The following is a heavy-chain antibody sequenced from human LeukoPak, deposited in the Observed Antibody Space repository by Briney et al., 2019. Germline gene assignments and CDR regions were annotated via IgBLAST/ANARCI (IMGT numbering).Heavy chain of an antibody. J-gene: IGHJ4*02. CDR1: LLNFATYC. V-gene: IGHV3-7*01. D-gene: IGHD3-3*01. Sequence: GWCLRLSCTASLLNFATYCMSGVCEAPGGRRGSVVSIKQDVGEQYFVYSVKSRFTNYRDNARNSLYLRINSLRAEDTAVYYCATTIRLRMGFGVDANCDNWGQGARVTVSS. CDR2: IKQDVGEQ. CDR3: ATTIRLRMGFGVDANCDN.